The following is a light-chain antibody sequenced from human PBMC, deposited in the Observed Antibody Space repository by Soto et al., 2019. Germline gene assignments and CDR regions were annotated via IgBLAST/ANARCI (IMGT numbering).Light chain of an antibody. CDR2: DAS. J-gene: IGKJ1*01. CDR1: QSVSSSY. V-gene: IGKV3-20*01. Sequence: EIVLTQSPGTLSLSPGERATLSCRASQSVSSSYLAWYQQKPGQPPRLLIFDASNRANGIPDRFSGSGSGTECTLTFSSLEPEDFAVYYCQHYGRSPPSWTFGQGTKVEIK. CDR3: QHYGRSPPSWT.